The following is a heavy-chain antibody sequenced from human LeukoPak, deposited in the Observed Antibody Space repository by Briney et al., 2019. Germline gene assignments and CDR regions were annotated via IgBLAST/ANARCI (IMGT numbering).Heavy chain of an antibody. V-gene: IGHV3-7*04. Sequence: PGGSLRLSYVASGFTFSSYWMSWVRQAPGKGLEWVANIKQDGSEKYYVDSVKGRFTISRDNAKNSLYLQMNSLRAEDTAVYYCARVYGSGSYYQYPFDYWGQGTLVTVSS. CDR2: IKQDGSEK. CDR1: GFTFSSYW. CDR3: ARVYGSGSYYQYPFDY. D-gene: IGHD3-10*01. J-gene: IGHJ4*02.